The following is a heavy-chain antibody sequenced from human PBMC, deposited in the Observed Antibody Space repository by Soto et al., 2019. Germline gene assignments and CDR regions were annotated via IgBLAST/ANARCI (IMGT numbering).Heavy chain of an antibody. Sequence: EVQLVESGGGLVQPGRSLRLSCTASGFTFSDYGVSWFRQAPGKGLEWVTFIRSTPYGGTAEYAASVRGRFTISRDDSKRTTYVQMNSLKTEDTAIYYCAEWGTTYPDYWGQGTLVTVS. CDR1: GFTFSDYG. D-gene: IGHD1-1*01. CDR3: AEWGTTYPDY. CDR2: IRSTPYGGTA. V-gene: IGHV3-49*03. J-gene: IGHJ4*02.